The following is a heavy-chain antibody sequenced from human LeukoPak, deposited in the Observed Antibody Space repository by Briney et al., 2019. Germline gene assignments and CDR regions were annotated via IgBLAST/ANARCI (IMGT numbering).Heavy chain of an antibody. V-gene: IGHV4-4*02. CDR3: ARGSLLWAD. J-gene: IGHJ4*02. CDR1: GVSIRSSNW. CDR2: IYHNGNT. D-gene: IGHD3-10*01. Sequence: PSETLSLTCAVSGVSIRSSNWWSWVRQPPGKGLEWIGEIYHNGNTNYNPSLKSRVTMSVDNSKNQFSLKVSSMTAADTAVYYCARGSLLWADWGQGTLVTVSS.